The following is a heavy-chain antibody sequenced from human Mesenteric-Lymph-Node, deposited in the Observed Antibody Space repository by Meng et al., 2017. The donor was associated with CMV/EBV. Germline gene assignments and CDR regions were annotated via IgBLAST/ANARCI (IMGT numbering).Heavy chain of an antibody. V-gene: IGHV4-34*01. J-gene: IGHJ5*01. Sequence: SETLSLTCTVSAGSFSDSSFYWGWIRQSPGKGLEWIGEINHSGSTNYNPSLKSRVTISIDTSKNQFSLRLTSVTAADTAVYYCSRGSTSSWYGLDSWGQGTLVTVSS. CDR3: SRGSTSSWYGLDS. D-gene: IGHD6-13*01. CDR1: AGSFSDSSFY. CDR2: INHSGST.